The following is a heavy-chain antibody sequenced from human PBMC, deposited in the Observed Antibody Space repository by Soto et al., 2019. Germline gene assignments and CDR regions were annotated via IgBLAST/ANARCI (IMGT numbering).Heavy chain of an antibody. Sequence: QVQLVQSGAEVKKPGSSVKVSCKASGGTFSSYTISWVRQAPGQGLEWMGRIIPILGIANYAQKFQGRVTITADKSTSTAYMELSSLRSEDTAGYYCARFRGSYGRDVWGQGTTVTVSS. J-gene: IGHJ6*02. CDR2: IIPILGIA. CDR3: ARFRGSYGRDV. D-gene: IGHD3-10*01. V-gene: IGHV1-69*02. CDR1: GGTFSSYT.